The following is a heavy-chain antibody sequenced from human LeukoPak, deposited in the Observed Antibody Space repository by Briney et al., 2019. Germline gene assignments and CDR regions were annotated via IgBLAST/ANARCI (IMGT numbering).Heavy chain of an antibody. CDR2: ISGSGGST. CDR1: GFTFSSYA. CDR3: AKGMVRGVITMYGDYGMDV. V-gene: IGHV3-23*01. J-gene: IGHJ6*02. Sequence: GGSLRLSCAASGFTFSSYAMSWVRQAPGKGLEWVSSISGSGGSTYYADSVKGRFTISRDNSKNTLYLQMNSLRAEDTAVYYCAKGMVRGVITMYGDYGMDVWGQGTTVTVSS. D-gene: IGHD3-10*01.